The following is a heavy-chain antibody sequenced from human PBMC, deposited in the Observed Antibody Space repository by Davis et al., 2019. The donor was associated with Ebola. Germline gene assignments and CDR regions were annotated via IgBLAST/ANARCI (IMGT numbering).Heavy chain of an antibody. CDR3: ARVAIFAFRAFDI. J-gene: IGHJ3*02. CDR2: INHSGST. CDR1: GGSFSGYY. V-gene: IGHV4-34*01. D-gene: IGHD3-3*01. Sequence: SETLSLTCAVYGGSFSGYYWSWIRQPPGKGLEWIGEINHSGSTNYNPSLKSRVTISVDKSKNQFSLKLSSVTAADTAVYYCARVAIFAFRAFDIWGQGTMVTVSS.